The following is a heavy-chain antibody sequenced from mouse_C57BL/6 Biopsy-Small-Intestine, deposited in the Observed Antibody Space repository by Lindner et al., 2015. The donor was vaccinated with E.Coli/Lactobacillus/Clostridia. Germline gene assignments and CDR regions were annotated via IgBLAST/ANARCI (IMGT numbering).Heavy chain of an antibody. J-gene: IGHJ2*01. Sequence: VQLQESGAELVRPGASVRLSCTASGFNIKDYYIHWVTQRPEQGLEWIGRIDPEDGATEYAPKFQGKATMTADTSSNTAYLQLSSLTSEDTAVYYCATLDITTVVAPSSWGQGSTLTVSS. CDR3: ATLDITTVVAPSS. CDR1: GFNIKDYY. D-gene: IGHD1-1*01. V-gene: IGHV14-1*01. CDR2: IDPEDGAT.